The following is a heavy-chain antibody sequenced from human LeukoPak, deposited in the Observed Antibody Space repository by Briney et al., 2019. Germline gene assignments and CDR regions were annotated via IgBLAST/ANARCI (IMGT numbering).Heavy chain of an antibody. D-gene: IGHD4-17*01. CDR1: GFTFRSYS. CDR2: MSGSSTYI. V-gene: IGHV3-21*01. Sequence: GGSLRLSCTASGFTFRSYSMSWVRQAPGKGLEWISSMSGSSTYIYYGDSVRGRFTISRDNAKNSLHLQMNSLRADDAGVYYCARVSPNTVTTLQYFDYWGQGTLVTVSS. J-gene: IGHJ4*02. CDR3: ARVSPNTVTTLQYFDY.